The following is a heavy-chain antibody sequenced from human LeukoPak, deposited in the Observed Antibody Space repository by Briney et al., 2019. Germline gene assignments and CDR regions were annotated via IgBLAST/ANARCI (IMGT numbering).Heavy chain of an antibody. CDR3: ARDGLTSSYYYGSGSYLLGWFDP. CDR1: GGSISSYY. Sequence: SETLSLTCTVSGGSISSYYWSWIRQPPGKGLEWIGYIYYSGSTDYNPSLKSRVTISVDTSKNQFSLKLSSVTAADTAVYYCARDGLTSSYYYGSGSYLLGWFDPWGQGTLVTVSS. V-gene: IGHV4-59*12. CDR2: IYYSGST. D-gene: IGHD3-10*01. J-gene: IGHJ5*02.